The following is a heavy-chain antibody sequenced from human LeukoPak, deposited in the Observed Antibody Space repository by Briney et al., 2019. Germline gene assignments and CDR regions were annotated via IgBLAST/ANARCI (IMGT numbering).Heavy chain of an antibody. J-gene: IGHJ4*02. Sequence: GGSLRLSGSASGFTLSNYPMYWVRQAPGKGLEYVSGISSNGGSTSYADSVKGRFTISRDNSKNTLYLQMNSLRAEDTAVYYCARGRDGYNFFDYWGQGTLVTVSS. V-gene: IGHV3-64*04. CDR1: GFTLSNYP. CDR3: ARGRDGYNFFDY. D-gene: IGHD5-24*01. CDR2: ISSNGGST.